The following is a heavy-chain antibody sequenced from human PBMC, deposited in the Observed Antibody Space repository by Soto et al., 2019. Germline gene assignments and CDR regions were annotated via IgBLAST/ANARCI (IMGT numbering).Heavy chain of an antibody. V-gene: IGHV3-23*01. CDR1: GFSFSGYA. Sequence: PGGSLRLSCAASGFSFSGYAMSWVRQAPGKVLDWVAAISDRGGVTHYADSVKGRFTVSRDDSKNTLYLQMNSLRAEDTAIYYCARVSGTITSFGVLIPTHWYFDLWGRGSLVTVSS. J-gene: IGHJ2*01. CDR2: ISDRGGVT. CDR3: ARVSGTITSFGVLIPTHWYFDL. D-gene: IGHD3-3*01.